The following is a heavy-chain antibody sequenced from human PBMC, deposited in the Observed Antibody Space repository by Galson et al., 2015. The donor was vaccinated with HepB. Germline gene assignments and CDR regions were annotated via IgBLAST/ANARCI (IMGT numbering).Heavy chain of an antibody. Sequence: CAVYGGSFSGYYWSWIRQPPGQGLEWIGEINHSGSTNYNPSLKSRVTISVDTSKNQFSLKLSSVTAADTAVYYCARRRSQAVWASSYTFDYWGQGTLVTVSS. J-gene: IGHJ4*02. CDR3: ARRRSQAVWASSYTFDY. D-gene: IGHD2-2*02. CDR1: GGSFSGYY. V-gene: IGHV4-34*01. CDR2: INHSGST.